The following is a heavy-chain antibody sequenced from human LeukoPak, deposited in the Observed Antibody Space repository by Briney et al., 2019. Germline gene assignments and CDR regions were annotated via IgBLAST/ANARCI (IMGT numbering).Heavy chain of an antibody. J-gene: IGHJ4*02. Sequence: SKTLSLTCTVSGGSISSYYWSWIRQPPGKGLEWIGYIYYSGSTNYNPSLKSRVTISVDTSKNQFSLKLSSVTAADTAVYYCARDGNGSGSYFDYWGQGTLVTVSS. CDR2: IYYSGST. CDR3: ARDGNGSGSYFDY. D-gene: IGHD3-10*01. V-gene: IGHV4-59*01. CDR1: GGSISSYY.